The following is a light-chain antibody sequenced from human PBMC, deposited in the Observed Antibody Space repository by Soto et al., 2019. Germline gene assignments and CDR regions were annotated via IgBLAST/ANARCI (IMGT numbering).Light chain of an antibody. CDR1: SSDVGTYNL. CDR2: EGF. CDR3: SSYAGSTTYV. V-gene: IGLV2-23*01. J-gene: IGLJ1*01. Sequence: QSVLTQPASVSGSPGQSITISCTGTSSDVGTYNLVSWYQQHPGKAPKLMIYEGFKRPSGVSNRFSGSKSGNTASLTISGLQAEDEGDYFCSSYAGSTTYVFGTGTQLTVL.